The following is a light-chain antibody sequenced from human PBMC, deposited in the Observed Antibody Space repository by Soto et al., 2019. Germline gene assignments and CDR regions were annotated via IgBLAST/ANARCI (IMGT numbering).Light chain of an antibody. CDR3: ASYTISSTRV. Sequence: QSALTQPASVSGSPGQSITISCTGSNSDVGAYSYVSWYQQHPGKAPKLIIYEVNNRPSGVSYRFSGSKSGNTASLTISGLQADDEADYYCASYTISSTRVFGGGTKLTVL. J-gene: IGLJ3*02. V-gene: IGLV2-14*01. CDR1: NSDVGAYSY. CDR2: EVN.